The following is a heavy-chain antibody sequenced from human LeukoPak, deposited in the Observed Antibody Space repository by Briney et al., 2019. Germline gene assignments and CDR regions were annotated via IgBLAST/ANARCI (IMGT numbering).Heavy chain of an antibody. J-gene: IGHJ4*02. D-gene: IGHD4-17*01. CDR1: GGTFSSYA. Sequence: GASVKVSCKASGGTFSSYAISWVRQAPGQGLEWMGGIIPIFGTANYAQKFQGRVTITADESTSTAYMELSSLRSEDTAEYYCASDYGYGDYGEPNFDYWGQGTLVTVSS. CDR2: IIPIFGTA. V-gene: IGHV1-69*13. CDR3: ASDYGYGDYGEPNFDY.